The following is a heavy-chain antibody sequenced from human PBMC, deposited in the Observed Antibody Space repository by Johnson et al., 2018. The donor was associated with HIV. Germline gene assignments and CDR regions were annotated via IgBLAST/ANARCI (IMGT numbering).Heavy chain of an antibody. CDR3: TTRGLGSSSWSEDDFDI. Sequence: VQLVESGGGLVKPGGSLRLSCVGSGFTFSNAWMSWVRQAPGQGLEWIGRIKSKTDGGTTDYAGTVKGRFTISRDDSKNTLYLQMNSLKVEDTAVYYCTTRGLGSSSWSEDDFDIWGQGTMVTVSS. CDR1: GFTFSNAW. D-gene: IGHD6-13*01. J-gene: IGHJ3*02. V-gene: IGHV3-15*01. CDR2: IKSKTDGGTT.